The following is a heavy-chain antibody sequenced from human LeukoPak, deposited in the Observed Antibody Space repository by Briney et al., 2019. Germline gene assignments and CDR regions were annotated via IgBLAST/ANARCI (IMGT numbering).Heavy chain of an antibody. V-gene: IGHV3-53*01. CDR1: GFTVSSNS. CDR2: IYTTGNT. CDR3: AREGGSGWYSGWFDP. Sequence: PGGSLRLSCTVSGFTVSSNSMSWVRQAPGKGLEWVSFIYTTGNTHNSDSVKGRFTISRDNAKNSVYLQMNSLRAEDTALYYCAREGGSGWYSGWFDPWGQGTLVTVSS. D-gene: IGHD6-19*01. J-gene: IGHJ5*02.